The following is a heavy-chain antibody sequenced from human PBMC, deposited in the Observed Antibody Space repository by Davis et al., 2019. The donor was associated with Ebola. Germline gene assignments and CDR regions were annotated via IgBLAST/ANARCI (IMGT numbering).Heavy chain of an antibody. CDR3: ASTPGWYFHH. J-gene: IGHJ1*01. Sequence: GESLKISCAASGFPFNTYAMNWVRQLPGKGLEWVAKIKEDGSEKYYVDSVKGRFTISRDNAKNSLYLQMNSLRVEDTAVYYCASTPGWYFHHWGQGTLVSVSS. D-gene: IGHD2-15*01. CDR1: GFPFNTYA. CDR2: IKEDGSEK. V-gene: IGHV3-7*01.